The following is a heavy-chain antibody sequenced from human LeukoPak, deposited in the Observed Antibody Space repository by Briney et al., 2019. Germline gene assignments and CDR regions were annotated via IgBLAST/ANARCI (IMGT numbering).Heavy chain of an antibody. CDR2: ISGSGGST. V-gene: IGHV3-23*01. CDR3: AKNLLTPPSCDSSGSRYFDY. J-gene: IGHJ4*02. CDR1: GFTFSSYA. Sequence: GGSLRLSCAASGFTFSSYAMSWVRQAPGKGLEWVSAISGSGGSTYYADSVKGRFTISRDNPKNTLYLQMNSLRAEDTAVYYCAKNLLTPPSCDSSGSRYFDYWGQGTLVTVSS. D-gene: IGHD3-22*01.